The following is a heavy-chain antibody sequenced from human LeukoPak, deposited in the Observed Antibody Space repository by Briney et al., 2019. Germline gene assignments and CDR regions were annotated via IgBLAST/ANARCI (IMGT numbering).Heavy chain of an antibody. Sequence: GGSQRLSCAASGFTFSSSWMSWVRQAPGKGLEWVANIKQDGSEKYYVDSVKGRFTISRDNAMNSLSLQMNSLRAEDTAVYYCARDRTGQQLISRKEYYYMDVWGKGTTVTISS. V-gene: IGHV3-7*01. J-gene: IGHJ6*03. CDR2: IKQDGSEK. D-gene: IGHD4-11*01. CDR1: GFTFSSSW. CDR3: ARDRTGQQLISRKEYYYMDV.